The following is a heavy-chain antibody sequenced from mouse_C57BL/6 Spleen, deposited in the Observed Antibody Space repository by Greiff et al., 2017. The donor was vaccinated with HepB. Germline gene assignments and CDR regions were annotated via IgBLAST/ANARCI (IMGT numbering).Heavy chain of an antibody. Sequence: QVTLKESGPGILQSSQTLSLTCSFSGFSLSTSGMGVSWIRQPSGKGLEWLAHIYWDDDKRYNPSLKSRLTISKDTSRNQVFLKITSVDTADTATYYCARSYYYGAWYFDVWGTGTTVTVSS. D-gene: IGHD1-1*01. CDR2: IYWDDDK. CDR3: ARSYYYGAWYFDV. CDR1: GFSLSTSGMG. J-gene: IGHJ1*03. V-gene: IGHV8-12*01.